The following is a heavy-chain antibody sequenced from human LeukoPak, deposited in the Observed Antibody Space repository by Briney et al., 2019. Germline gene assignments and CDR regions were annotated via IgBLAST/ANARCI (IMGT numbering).Heavy chain of an antibody. D-gene: IGHD2-21*01. J-gene: IGHJ6*02. CDR2: LCSSGST. V-gene: IGHV4-59*01. CDR3: ARASAYGHFPEAGYGMDV. Sequence: SETLSLTCAVSGGSLNTYSWSWIRQPPGKGLEWIGYLCSSGSTKYNPSLRRRFPISVDTSRNQFSLKLTSVTAADTAFYYCARASAYGHFPEAGYGMDVWGQGTTVIVSS. CDR1: GGSLNTYS.